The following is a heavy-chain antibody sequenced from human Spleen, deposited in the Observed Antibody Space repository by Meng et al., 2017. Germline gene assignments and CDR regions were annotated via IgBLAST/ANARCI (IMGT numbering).Heavy chain of an antibody. Sequence: QLQLQESGPGLVKPSETLSLTCTVSGGSISSSSNYWDWIRQPPGKRLEWIGSIYYSGATYYNPSLKSRVTMSVDTSKNQFSLRLSSVTAADTAVFYCARRVHDGRHYHYFDYWGQGALVTVYS. J-gene: IGHJ4*02. CDR1: GGSISSSSNY. D-gene: IGHD3-16*01. CDR2: IYYSGAT. CDR3: ARRVHDGRHYHYFDY. V-gene: IGHV4-39*01.